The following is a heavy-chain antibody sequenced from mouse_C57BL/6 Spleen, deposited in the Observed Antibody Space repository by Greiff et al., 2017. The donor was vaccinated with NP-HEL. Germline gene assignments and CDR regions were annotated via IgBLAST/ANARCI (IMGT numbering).Heavy chain of an antibody. Sequence: VQLQQSGPELVKPGASVKLSCKASGYAFSSSWMNWVKQRPGKGLEWIGRIYPGDGDTNYNGKFKGKATLTADKSSSTAYMQLSSLTSEDSAVYFCARNGRDYDDYAMDYWGKGTSVTVSS. CDR3: ARNGRDYDDYAMDY. CDR2: IYPGDGDT. D-gene: IGHD2-4*01. V-gene: IGHV1-82*01. CDR1: GYAFSSSW. J-gene: IGHJ4*01.